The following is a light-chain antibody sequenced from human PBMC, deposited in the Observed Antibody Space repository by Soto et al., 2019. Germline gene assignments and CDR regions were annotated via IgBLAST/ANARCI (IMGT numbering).Light chain of an antibody. CDR1: QSVTSSY. J-gene: IGKJ4*01. Sequence: ESVLTQSPGTLSLSPGERATLSCRASQSVTSSYLAWYQQKPGQAPRLLIYAASSRATGIPDRFSGSGSGTDFTLTISRLEPEDFAVYYCQQYGYSATFGGGTKVDIK. V-gene: IGKV3-20*01. CDR3: QQYGYSAT. CDR2: AAS.